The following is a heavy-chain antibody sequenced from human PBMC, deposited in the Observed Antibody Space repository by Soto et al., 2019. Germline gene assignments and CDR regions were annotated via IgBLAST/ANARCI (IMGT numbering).Heavy chain of an antibody. CDR3: ARRYCSGGSCYSTTSRYYMDV. D-gene: IGHD2-15*01. J-gene: IGHJ6*03. V-gene: IGHV3-23*01. Sequence: PGGSLSLSCAASGFTFSSYAMSWVRQAPGKGLEWVSAISGSGGSTYYADSVKGRFTISRDNSKNTLYLQMNSLRAEDTAVYYCARRYCSGGSCYSTTSRYYMDVWGKGTTVTVSS. CDR1: GFTFSSYA. CDR2: ISGSGGST.